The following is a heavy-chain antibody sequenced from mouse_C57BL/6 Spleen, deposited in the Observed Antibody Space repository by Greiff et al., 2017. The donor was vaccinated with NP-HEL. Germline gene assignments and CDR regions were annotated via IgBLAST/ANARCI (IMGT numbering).Heavy chain of an antibody. V-gene: IGHV1-42*01. CDR2: INPSTGGT. CDR1: GYSFTGYY. J-gene: IGHJ1*03. D-gene: IGHD2-3*01. CDR3: ARGYDDGYYFWYFDV. Sequence: VQLQQSGPELVKPGASVKISCKASGYSFTGYYMNWVKQSPEKSLEWIGEINPSTGGTTYNQKFKAKATLTVDKSSSTAYMQLKSLTSEDSAVYYCARGYDDGYYFWYFDVWGTGTTVTVSS.